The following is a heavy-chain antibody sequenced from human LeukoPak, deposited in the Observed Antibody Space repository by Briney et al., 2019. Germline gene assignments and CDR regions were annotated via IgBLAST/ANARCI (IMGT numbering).Heavy chain of an antibody. J-gene: IGHJ4*02. D-gene: IGHD2-15*01. V-gene: IGHV3-15*01. CDR3: TTDGYCSGGNCYSFDN. Sequence: GGSLRLSCVASGLTFSKAWMSWVRLAPGKGLEWVGRIKSKADGGIIEYAAPVKGRFTISRDDSKNTQYLKMNSLKTEDTAVYYCTTDGYCSGGNCYSFDNWGQGTLVTVSS. CDR2: IKSKADGGII. CDR1: GLTFSKAW.